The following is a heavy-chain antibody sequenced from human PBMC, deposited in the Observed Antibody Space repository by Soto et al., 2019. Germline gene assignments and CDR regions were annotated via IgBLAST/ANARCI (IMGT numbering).Heavy chain of an antibody. D-gene: IGHD3-10*01. CDR1: GGSIRSYY. CDR2: IYYSAYT. V-gene: IGHV4-59*01. Sequence: SETLSLTCTVSGGSIRSYYWSWIRQPPGKRLEWIGYIYYSAYTNYNPSLKSRVTISVDTSKNQLSLKLSSVTAADTAVYYCATGGGRFNYGMDVWGQGTTVTV. J-gene: IGHJ6*02. CDR3: ATGGGRFNYGMDV.